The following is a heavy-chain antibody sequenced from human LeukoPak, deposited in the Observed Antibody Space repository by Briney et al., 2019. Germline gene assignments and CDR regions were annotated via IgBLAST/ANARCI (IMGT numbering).Heavy chain of an antibody. J-gene: IGHJ4*02. Sequence: PSQTLSLTCAVSGGSISSGGYSWNWIRQPPGKGLEWIGHFYYSGTTNYNPSLKSRVTISVDTSMNQFSLELTSVTAADTVVYYCARDLGYNSGLFDYWGQGTLITVSS. CDR1: GGSISSGGYS. D-gene: IGHD6-19*01. V-gene: IGHV4-61*08. CDR3: ARDLGYNSGLFDY. CDR2: FYYSGTT.